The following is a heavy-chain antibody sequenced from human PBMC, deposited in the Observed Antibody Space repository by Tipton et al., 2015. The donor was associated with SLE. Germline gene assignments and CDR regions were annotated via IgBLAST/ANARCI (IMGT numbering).Heavy chain of an antibody. D-gene: IGHD2-15*01. Sequence: TLSLTCTVSGGSISSLSWSWIRQPPGKRLEWIGYIFYTGSTNYNPSLKSRVAMSVDMSKNQFSLKLTSVTAADTAVYYCACGNRVVPLWGQGTLVTVSS. CDR1: GGSISSLS. CDR2: IFYTGST. V-gene: IGHV4-59*01. CDR3: ACGNRVVPL. J-gene: IGHJ4*02.